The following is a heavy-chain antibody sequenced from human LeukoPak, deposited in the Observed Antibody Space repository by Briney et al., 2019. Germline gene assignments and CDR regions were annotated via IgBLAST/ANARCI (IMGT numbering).Heavy chain of an antibody. J-gene: IGHJ3*02. CDR1: RFTFSSYA. V-gene: IGHV3-23*01. D-gene: IGHD3-10*01. CDR3: AKEMITMVRGAYGDAFDI. Sequence: GGSLRLSCAASRFTFSSYAMSWVRQAPGKGLEWVSAISGSGGSTYYADSVKGRFTISRDNSKNTLYLQMNSLRAEDTAVYYCAKEMITMVRGAYGDAFDIWGQGTMVTVSS. CDR2: ISGSGGST.